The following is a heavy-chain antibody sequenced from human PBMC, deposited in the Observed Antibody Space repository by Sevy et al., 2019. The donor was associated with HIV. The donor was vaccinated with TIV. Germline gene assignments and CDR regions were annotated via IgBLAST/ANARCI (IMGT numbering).Heavy chain of an antibody. V-gene: IGHV3-21*01. CDR3: AREGDCIGIDCYDDWRLPSYYYYPMDV. CDR1: GFTFSNAW. D-gene: IGHD2-2*01. Sequence: GGSLRLSCVASGFTFSNAWMNWVRQAPGKGLEWVSSISSKNDYIFYADSVKGRFIISKDNAKNSLYLQMNSLRVEDTAVYYCAREGDCIGIDCYDDWRLPSYYYYPMDVWGQGTTVTVSS. J-gene: IGHJ6*02. CDR2: ISSKNDYI.